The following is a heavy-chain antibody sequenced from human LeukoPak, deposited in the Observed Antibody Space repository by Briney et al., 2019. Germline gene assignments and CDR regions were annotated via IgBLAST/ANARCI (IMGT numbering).Heavy chain of an antibody. D-gene: IGHD2-15*01. CDR1: GYTFTSYG. V-gene: IGHV1-18*01. Sequence: ASVKVSCKASGYTFTSYGISWVRQAPGQGLEWMGWISAYNGNTNYAQKLQGRVTMTTDTSTSTAYMELRSLRSDDTAVYYCARDLGRYCSGGSCYYYYSMDVWGKGTTVTISS. J-gene: IGHJ6*03. CDR3: ARDLGRYCSGGSCYYYYSMDV. CDR2: ISAYNGNT.